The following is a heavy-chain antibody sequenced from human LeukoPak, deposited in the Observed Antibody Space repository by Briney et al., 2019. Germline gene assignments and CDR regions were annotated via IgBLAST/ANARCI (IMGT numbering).Heavy chain of an antibody. CDR2: IYYSGST. J-gene: IGHJ5*02. V-gene: IGHV4-59*01. CDR3: ARGSLTDFDP. Sequence: PSETLSLTCTVSDGSINNYYWTWIRQPPGKGLEWIGYIYYSGSTNYKPSLKSRVTISLDTSKNQFSLKLTSETAADTAVYCCARGSLTDFDPWGQGILVTVTS. CDR1: DGSINNYY.